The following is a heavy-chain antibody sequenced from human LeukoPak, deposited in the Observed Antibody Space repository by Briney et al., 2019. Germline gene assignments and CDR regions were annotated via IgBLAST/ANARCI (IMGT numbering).Heavy chain of an antibody. Sequence: SETLSLTCTVSGGSISSHYWSWIRQPPGKGLEWIGYIYYSGTTNYNPSLRSRVTISVDTSKNQFSLKLSSVTAADTAVYYCARGDSPNYYDSSGSFPYWGQGTLVTVSS. J-gene: IGHJ4*02. D-gene: IGHD3-22*01. V-gene: IGHV4-59*11. CDR1: GGSISSHY. CDR3: ARGDSPNYYDSSGSFPY. CDR2: IYYSGTT.